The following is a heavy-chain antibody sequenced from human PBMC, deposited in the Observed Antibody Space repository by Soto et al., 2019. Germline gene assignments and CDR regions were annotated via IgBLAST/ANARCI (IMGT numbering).Heavy chain of an antibody. CDR2: IYYSGST. CDR1: GGSISSYY. CDR3: ARLLAVAGTWPSYYGMDV. Sequence: PSETLSLTCTVSGGSISSYYWSWIRQPPGKGLEWIGYIYYSGSTNYNPSLKSRVTISVDTSKNQFSLKLSSVTAADTAVYYCARLLAVAGTWPSYYGMDVWGQGTTVTVSS. V-gene: IGHV4-59*08. D-gene: IGHD6-19*01. J-gene: IGHJ6*02.